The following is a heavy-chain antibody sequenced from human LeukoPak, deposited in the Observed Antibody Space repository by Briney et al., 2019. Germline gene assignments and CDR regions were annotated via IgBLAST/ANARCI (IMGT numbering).Heavy chain of an antibody. D-gene: IGHD3-10*01. CDR1: GYTFTSYG. Sequence: ASVKVSCKASGYTFTSYGISWVRQAPGQGLEWMGWISAYNGNTNYAQKLQGRVTMTTDTSTSAAYMELRSLRSDDTAVYYCARESMVRGVWNYMDVWGKGTTVTVSS. CDR2: ISAYNGNT. V-gene: IGHV1-18*01. J-gene: IGHJ6*03. CDR3: ARESMVRGVWNYMDV.